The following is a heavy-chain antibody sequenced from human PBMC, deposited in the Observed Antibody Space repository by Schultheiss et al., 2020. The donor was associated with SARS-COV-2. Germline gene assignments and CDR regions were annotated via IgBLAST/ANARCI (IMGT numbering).Heavy chain of an antibody. CDR1: GGSISSGSYY. D-gene: IGHD3-10*01. V-gene: IGHV4-31*03. J-gene: IGHJ5*02. Sequence: SETLSLTCTVSGGSISSGSYYWSWIRQPPGKGLECIGYIYYSGSTYYNPSLKSRVTISVDTSKNQFSLKLSSVTAADTAVYYCARGREFHPFYVDWFDPWGQGTLVTVSS. CDR2: IYYSGST. CDR3: ARGREFHPFYVDWFDP.